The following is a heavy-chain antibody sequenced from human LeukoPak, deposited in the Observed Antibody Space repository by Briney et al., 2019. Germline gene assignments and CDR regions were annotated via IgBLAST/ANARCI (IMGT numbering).Heavy chain of an antibody. V-gene: IGHV4-31*03. CDR3: ARDLYGARGSFDY. Sequence: NPSQTLSLTCTVSGGSISSGGYYWSWIRQHPGKGLEWIGYIYYSGSTYYNPSLKSRVTISVDTSKNQFSLKLSSVTAADTAVYYCARDLYGARGSFDYWGQGTLVTVSS. D-gene: IGHD3-16*01. CDR2: IYYSGST. CDR1: GGSISSGGYY. J-gene: IGHJ4*02.